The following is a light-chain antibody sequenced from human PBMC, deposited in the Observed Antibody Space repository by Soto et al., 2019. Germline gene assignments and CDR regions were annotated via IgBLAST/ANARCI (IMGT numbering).Light chain of an antibody. CDR2: KVS. J-gene: IGKJ1*01. CDR3: MQGTHWPPT. CDR1: QSLVYSDGNNY. V-gene: IGKV2-30*01. Sequence: DVVMTQSPLSLPVTLGQPASISCRSSQSLVYSDGNNYLTWFQQRPGQSPRRLIYKVSDRDSGVPDRFIGSGSGTDFTLQISRVEAEDVGVYYCMQGTHWPPTFGQGTKVEIK.